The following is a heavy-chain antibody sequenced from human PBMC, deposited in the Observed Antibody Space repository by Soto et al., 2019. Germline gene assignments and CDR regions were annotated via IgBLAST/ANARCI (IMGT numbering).Heavy chain of an antibody. CDR1: GFSLRDYY. D-gene: IGHD3-16*01. V-gene: IGHV3-11*01. Sequence: GGSLRLSCAVSGFSLRDYYMTWIRQAPGKGLELLSYISPGCDIRKYADSVEGRFTISRDNAKNLLYLHMNSLRAEDTAVYYCTRDPRITDFWGQGTLVTVSS. J-gene: IGHJ4*02. CDR3: TRDPRITDF. CDR2: ISPGCDIR.